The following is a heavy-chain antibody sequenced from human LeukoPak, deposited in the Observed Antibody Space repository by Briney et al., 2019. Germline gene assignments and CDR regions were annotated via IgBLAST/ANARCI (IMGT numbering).Heavy chain of an antibody. D-gene: IGHD4-23*01. V-gene: IGHV1-2*02. CDR3: ARHPGKVTNDWYFDL. CDR2: INPNSGGT. CDR1: GYTFTGYY. Sequence: ASVRVSCMASGYTFTGYYMHCVRQAPGQGLGCMGWINPNSGGTNYAQRLQGRVTMTRDTSITTAYMELSRLSSDDTAVYYCARHPGKVTNDWYFDLWGRGTLVTVSS. J-gene: IGHJ2*01.